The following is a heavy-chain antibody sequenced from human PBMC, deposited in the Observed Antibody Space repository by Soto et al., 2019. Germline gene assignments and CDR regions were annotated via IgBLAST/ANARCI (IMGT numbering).Heavy chain of an antibody. CDR1: GGTFSSYT. CDR2: IIPILGIA. V-gene: IGHV1-69*02. D-gene: IGHD2-15*01. J-gene: IGHJ2*01. Sequence: QVQLVQSGAEVKKPGSSVKVSWKASGGTFSSYTISWVRQAPGQGLEWMGRIIPILGIANYAQKFQGRVTITADKSTSTAYMELSSLRSEDTAVYYCARRGPMAAWYFDLWGRGTLVTVSS. CDR3: ARRGPMAAWYFDL.